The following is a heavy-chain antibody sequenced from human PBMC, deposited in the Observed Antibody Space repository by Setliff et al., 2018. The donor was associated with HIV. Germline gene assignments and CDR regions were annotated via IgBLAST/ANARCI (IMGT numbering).Heavy chain of an antibody. CDR1: SSSIRSGGYY. Sequence: TLSLTCTVSSSSIRSGGYYWNWIRQHPGKGLEWIGYIYHSGSTYYNPSLKSRVTISVDTSKNQFSRKLSSVTAADTAIYYCARGTPDHEVWYFDLWGRGTLVTVSS. CDR3: ARGTPDHEVWYFDL. CDR2: IYHSGST. V-gene: IGHV4-31*03. J-gene: IGHJ2*01.